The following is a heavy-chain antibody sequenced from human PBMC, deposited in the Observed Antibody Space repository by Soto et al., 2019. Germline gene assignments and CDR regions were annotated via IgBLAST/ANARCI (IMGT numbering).Heavy chain of an antibody. V-gene: IGHV4-31*03. CDR1: GGSISSGGYY. J-gene: IGHJ4*02. D-gene: IGHD3-3*01. CDR2: IYYSGST. Sequence: TSETLSLTCTVSGGSISSGGYYWSWIRQHPGKGLEWIGYIYYSGSTYYNPSLKSRVTISVDTSKNQFSLKLSSVTAEDTAVYYCTTVRFLEWLSPYYFDYWGQGTLVTVSS. CDR3: TTVRFLEWLSPYYFDY.